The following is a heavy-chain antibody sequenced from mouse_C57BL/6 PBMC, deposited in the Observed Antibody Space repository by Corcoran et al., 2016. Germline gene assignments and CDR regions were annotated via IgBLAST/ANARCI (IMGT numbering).Heavy chain of an antibody. D-gene: IGHD1-1*01. CDR1: GYTFTDYY. V-gene: IGHV1-26*01. CDR3: VYYYGSSYEYFDV. Sequence: EVQLQQSGPELVKPGASVKVSCKASGYTFTDYYMNWVKQSHGKSLEWIGDINPNNGGTSYNQKFKGKATLTVDKSSSTAYMELRSLTSEDSAVYYCVYYYGSSYEYFDVWGTGTTVTVSS. J-gene: IGHJ1*03. CDR2: INPNNGGT.